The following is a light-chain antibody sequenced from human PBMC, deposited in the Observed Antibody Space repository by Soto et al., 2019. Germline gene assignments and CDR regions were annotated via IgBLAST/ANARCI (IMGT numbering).Light chain of an antibody. J-gene: IGKJ2*01. V-gene: IGKV1-33*01. Sequence: DIQMPQSPSSLSASVGDRVAISCQASQDISRFLNWFQQKPGKAPKLLIYEASNLETGVPSRFSGSGSGTDFTLTITSLQPEDVATYYCQQFDNLPLTFGPGTRLEIK. CDR1: QDISRF. CDR2: EAS. CDR3: QQFDNLPLT.